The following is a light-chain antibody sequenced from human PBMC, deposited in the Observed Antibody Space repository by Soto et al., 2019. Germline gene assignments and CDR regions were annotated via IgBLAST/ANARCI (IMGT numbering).Light chain of an antibody. CDR2: DAS. CDR3: QQRSNWPPVYP. V-gene: IGKV3-11*01. J-gene: IGKJ2*01. Sequence: EIVLTQSPATLSLSPGERATLSCRASQSVSSYLAWYQQKPGQAPRLLIYDASNRATGIPARFSGSGSGTDFPLTIHSLEPEDFAVYYCQQRSNWPPVYPFGQGTKLEIK. CDR1: QSVSSY.